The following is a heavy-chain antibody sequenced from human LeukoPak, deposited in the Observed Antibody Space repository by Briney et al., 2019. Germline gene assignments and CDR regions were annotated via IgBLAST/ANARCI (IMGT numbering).Heavy chain of an antibody. CDR3: ARDLVPKYSGGWLASGY. CDR1: GYTFTSYG. D-gene: IGHD6-19*01. V-gene: IGHV1-18*04. J-gene: IGHJ4*02. CDR2: ISAYNGNT. Sequence: GASVKVSCKASGYTFTSYGISWVRQAPGQGLEWMGWISAYNGNTNYAQKLQGRVTMTTDTSTSTAYMELRSLRSDDTAVYYCARDLVPKYSGGWLASGYWGQGTLVTVSS.